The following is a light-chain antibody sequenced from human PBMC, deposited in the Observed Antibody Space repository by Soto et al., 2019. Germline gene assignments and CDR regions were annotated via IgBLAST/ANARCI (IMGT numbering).Light chain of an antibody. Sequence: DIQMTQSPSSLSASVGDTVTITCQASQDISHYLTWYQQKPGQALKLLIYGASNLHTGVPSRFSGSGSGTDFTFTISSLQPEHIATYYCQQYDNLPLTFGGGTKVDIK. CDR1: QDISHY. J-gene: IGKJ4*01. CDR3: QQYDNLPLT. V-gene: IGKV1-33*01. CDR2: GAS.